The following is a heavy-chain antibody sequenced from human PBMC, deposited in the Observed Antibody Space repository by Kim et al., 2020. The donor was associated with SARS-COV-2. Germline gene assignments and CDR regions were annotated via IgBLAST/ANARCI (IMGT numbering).Heavy chain of an antibody. CDR3: ARAGGSYMPLY. CDR1: GFTFSSYA. D-gene: IGHD1-26*01. CDR2: ISYDGSNK. J-gene: IGHJ4*02. V-gene: IGHV3-30*04. Sequence: GGSLRLSCAASGFTFSSYAMHWVRQAPGKGLEWMAVISYDGSNKYYADSVKGRFTISRDSSKNTLYLQMNSLRAEDTAVYYCARAGGSYMPLYWGQGTLVTVSA.